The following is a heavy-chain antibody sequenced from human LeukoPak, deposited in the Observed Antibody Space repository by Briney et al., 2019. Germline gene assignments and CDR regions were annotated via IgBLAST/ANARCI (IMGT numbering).Heavy chain of an antibody. Sequence: ASVKVSCKASGYTFTSCGISWVRHAPGQGLEWMGWISAYNGNTNYAQKLQGRVTMTTDTSTSTAYMELRSLRSDDTAVYYCARGEYDFWSGFFDYWGQGTLVTVSS. J-gene: IGHJ4*02. V-gene: IGHV1-18*01. CDR1: GYTFTSCG. CDR2: ISAYNGNT. CDR3: ARGEYDFWSGFFDY. D-gene: IGHD3-3*01.